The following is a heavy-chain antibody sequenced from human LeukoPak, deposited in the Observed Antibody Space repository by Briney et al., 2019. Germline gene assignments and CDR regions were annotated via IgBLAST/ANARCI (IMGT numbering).Heavy chain of an antibody. V-gene: IGHV3-30-3*01. J-gene: IGHJ3*02. D-gene: IGHD3-10*01. Sequence: GGSLRLSCAASGFTVTINYMNWVRQAPGKGLEWVAVISGDATNKNYADSVKGRFTISRDNSKNTLYLQMNSLRIEDTAVYYCARDDPDYGSGDDAFDIWGQGTMVIVSS. CDR3: ARDDPDYGSGDDAFDI. CDR1: GFTVTINY. CDR2: ISGDATNK.